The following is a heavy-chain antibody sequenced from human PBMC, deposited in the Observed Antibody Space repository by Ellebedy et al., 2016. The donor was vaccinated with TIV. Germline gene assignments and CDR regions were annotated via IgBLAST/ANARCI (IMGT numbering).Heavy chain of an antibody. Sequence: SVKVSXKASRGTFSSYAISWVRQAPGQGLEWMGRIIPILGIANYAQKFQGRVTITADKSTSTAYMELSSLRSEDTAVYYCATPDDYYDSSGNFDYWGQGTLVTISS. CDR1: RGTFSSYA. J-gene: IGHJ4*02. D-gene: IGHD3-22*01. CDR3: ATPDDYYDSSGNFDY. CDR2: IIPILGIA. V-gene: IGHV1-69*04.